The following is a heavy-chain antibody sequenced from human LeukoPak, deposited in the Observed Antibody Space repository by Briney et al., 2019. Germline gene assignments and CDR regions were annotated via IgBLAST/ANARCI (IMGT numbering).Heavy chain of an antibody. V-gene: IGHV1-18*01. Sequence: ASVKVSCKASGYTFTSYGISWVRQAPGQGLEWMGWISAYNGNTNYAQKLQGRVTMTIDTSTSTAYMELRSLRSDDTAVYYCARDWGNIAAAGTAWFDPWGQGTLVTVSS. CDR1: GYTFTSYG. CDR2: ISAYNGNT. CDR3: ARDWGNIAAAGTAWFDP. J-gene: IGHJ5*02. D-gene: IGHD6-13*01.